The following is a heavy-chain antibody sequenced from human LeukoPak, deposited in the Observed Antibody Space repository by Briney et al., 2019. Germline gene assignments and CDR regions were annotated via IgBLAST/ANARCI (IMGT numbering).Heavy chain of an antibody. J-gene: IGHJ4*02. D-gene: IGHD2-15*01. Sequence: GESLKISFKGSGYSFTSYWIGWVRQMPGKGLEWMGIIYPGDSETRYSPSFQGQVTISADKSISTAYLQWSSLKASDTAMYYCARRYCSGANCYYFDYWGQGTLVTVSS. CDR3: ARRYCSGANCYYFDY. CDR1: GYSFTSYW. V-gene: IGHV5-51*01. CDR2: IYPGDSET.